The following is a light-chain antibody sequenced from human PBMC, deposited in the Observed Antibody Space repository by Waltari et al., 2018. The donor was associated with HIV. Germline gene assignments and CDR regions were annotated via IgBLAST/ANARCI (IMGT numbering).Light chain of an antibody. CDR2: LNSDGSH. V-gene: IGLV4-69*01. CDR1: SGHSSYA. CDR3: QTWGTGIRV. J-gene: IGLJ3*02. Sequence: QLVLTQSPSASASLGASVKLTCPLSSGHSSYAIASHQHQPEKGPRYLMKLNSDGSHSKGDGFPDRFSGSSSGAARYLTISSLQAEDEADYDCQTWGTGIRVFGGGTKLTVL.